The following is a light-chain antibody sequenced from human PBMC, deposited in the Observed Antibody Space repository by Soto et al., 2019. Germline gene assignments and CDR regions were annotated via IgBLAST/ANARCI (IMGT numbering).Light chain of an antibody. Sequence: EIVLPQSPATLSLSPGERATLSCRASQSVSNYLAWYQQKPGQAPRLLIYDASNRATGIPARFSGSGSGTDFTLTISSMEPEDFAVYYCQQRSKWYTFGQGTKLEIK. CDR3: QQRSKWYT. CDR2: DAS. J-gene: IGKJ2*01. CDR1: QSVSNY. V-gene: IGKV3-11*01.